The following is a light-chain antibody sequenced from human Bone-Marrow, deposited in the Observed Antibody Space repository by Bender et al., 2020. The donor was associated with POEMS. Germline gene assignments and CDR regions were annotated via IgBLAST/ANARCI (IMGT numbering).Light chain of an antibody. J-gene: IGLJ2*01. CDR1: SSDVGSYDL. V-gene: IGLV2-14*02. CDR3: SSFTSSRSLV. CDR2: DVN. Sequence: QSALTQPRSVSGSPGQSVTISCAGTSSDVGSYDLVSWYQQHPGQAPKLLIYDVNKRPSGVSNRFSGSKSGSTASLTISGLQAEDEADYYCSSFTSSRSLVFGGGTKLTVL.